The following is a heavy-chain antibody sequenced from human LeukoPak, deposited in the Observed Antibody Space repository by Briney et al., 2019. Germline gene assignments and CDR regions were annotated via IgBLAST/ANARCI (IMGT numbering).Heavy chain of an antibody. CDR3: ARELVPTVTGNWFDP. Sequence: PSETLSLTCTVSGGSISSSSYYWGWIRQPPGKGLEWIGSIYYSGSTYYNPSLKSRVTISVDTSKNQFSLKLNSVTAADTAVYYCARELVPTVTGNWFDPWGQGTLVTVSS. CDR2: IYYSGST. CDR1: GGSISSSSYY. V-gene: IGHV4-39*07. D-gene: IGHD4-17*01. J-gene: IGHJ5*02.